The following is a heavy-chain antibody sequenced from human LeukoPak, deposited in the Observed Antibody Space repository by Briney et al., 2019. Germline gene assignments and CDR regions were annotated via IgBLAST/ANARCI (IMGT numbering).Heavy chain of an antibody. D-gene: IGHD4-11*01. V-gene: IGHV4-59*01. CDR2: IYYSGST. Sequence: SETLSLTCAVYRGSFSGYYWSWIRQSPGKGLECIGYIYYSGSTNYNPSLKSRVTISVDTSKNQFSLKLSSVTAADTAVYYCARGSGVTPVDYWGQGTLVTVSS. CDR3: ARGSGVTPVDY. CDR1: RGSFSGYY. J-gene: IGHJ4*02.